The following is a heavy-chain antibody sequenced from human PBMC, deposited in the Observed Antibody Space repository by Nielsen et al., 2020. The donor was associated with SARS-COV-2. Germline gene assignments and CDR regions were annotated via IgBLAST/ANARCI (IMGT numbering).Heavy chain of an antibody. CDR3: ARAEGITMVRGVPPYFDY. V-gene: IGHV1-69*06. J-gene: IGHJ4*02. CDR2: IIPIFGTA. Sequence: SVKVSCKAPGGTFNSYAINWVRQAPGQGLEWMGGIIPIFGTADYAQKFQGRVTITADRSTTTAYMELSSLRSEDTAVYYCARAEGITMVRGVPPYFDYWGQGTLVTVSS. CDR1: GGTFNSYA. D-gene: IGHD3-10*01.